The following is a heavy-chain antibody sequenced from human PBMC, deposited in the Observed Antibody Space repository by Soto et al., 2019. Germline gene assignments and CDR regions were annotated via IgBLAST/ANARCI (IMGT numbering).Heavy chain of an antibody. D-gene: IGHD3-10*01. CDR3: ARDGDGSGRHYEY. J-gene: IGHJ4*02. CDR1: GYTFTNYG. Sequence: QVQLVQTGAEVKEPGASVKVSCKASGYTFTNYGISWVRQAPGQGLEWMGWISCNNGDANYVQSLRGRVTMTTDTCTSSVYMELRSLRADDTAVYYCARDGDGSGRHYEYWGQGTLVTVSS. V-gene: IGHV1-18*01. CDR2: ISCNNGDA.